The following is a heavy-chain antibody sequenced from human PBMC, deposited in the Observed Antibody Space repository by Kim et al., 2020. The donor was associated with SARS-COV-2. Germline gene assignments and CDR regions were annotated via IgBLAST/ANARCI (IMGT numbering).Heavy chain of an antibody. J-gene: IGHJ6*02. D-gene: IGHD1-1*01. CDR3: ARDCCDTTNYYYYGMDV. V-gene: IGHV1-2*04. Sequence: ASVKVSCKASGYTFTGYYMHWVRQAPGQGLEWMGWINPNSGGTNYAQKFQGWVTMTRDTSISTAYMELSRLRSDDTAVYYCARDCCDTTNYYYYGMDVWGQGTTVTVSS. CDR1: GYTFTGYY. CDR2: INPNSGGT.